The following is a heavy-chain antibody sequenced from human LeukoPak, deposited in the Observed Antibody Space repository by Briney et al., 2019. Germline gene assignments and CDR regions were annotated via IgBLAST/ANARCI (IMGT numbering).Heavy chain of an antibody. CDR3: AELGITMIGGV. CDR2: ISSSGSTI. CDR1: GFTFSSYE. D-gene: IGHD3-10*02. Sequence: GESLRLSCAASGFTFSSYEMNWVRQAPGKGLEWVSYISSSGSTIYYADSVKGRFTISRDNAKNSLYLQMNSLRAEDTAVYYCAELGITMIGGVWGKGTTVTISS. V-gene: IGHV3-48*03. J-gene: IGHJ6*04.